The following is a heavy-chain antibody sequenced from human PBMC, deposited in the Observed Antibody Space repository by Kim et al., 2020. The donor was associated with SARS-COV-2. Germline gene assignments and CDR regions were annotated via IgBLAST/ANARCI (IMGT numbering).Heavy chain of an antibody. V-gene: IGHV3-30*18. D-gene: IGHD6-19*01. Sequence: GGSLRLSCAASGFTFSSYCMHWVRQAPGKGLEWVAVISYDGSNKYYADSVKGRFTISRDNSKNTLYLQMNSLRAEDTAVYYCAKDHGVAVAILRCYFDYWGQGTLVTVSS. CDR3: AKDHGVAVAILRCYFDY. CDR1: GFTFSSYC. J-gene: IGHJ4*02. CDR2: ISYDGSNK.